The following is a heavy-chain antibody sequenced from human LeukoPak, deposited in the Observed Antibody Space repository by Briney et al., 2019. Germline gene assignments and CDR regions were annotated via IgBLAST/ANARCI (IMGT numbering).Heavy chain of an antibody. CDR2: ISYDGSNK. V-gene: IGHV3-30-3*01. CDR1: GFTFSSYA. J-gene: IGHJ4*02. Sequence: PGGSLRLSCAASGFTFSSYAMHWVRQAPGKGLEWVAVISYDGSNKYYADSVKGRFTISRDNSKNTLYLQMNSLRAEDTAVYYCARDQDSGWYSGFFDYWGQGTLVTVSS. CDR3: ARDQDSGWYSGFFDY. D-gene: IGHD6-19*01.